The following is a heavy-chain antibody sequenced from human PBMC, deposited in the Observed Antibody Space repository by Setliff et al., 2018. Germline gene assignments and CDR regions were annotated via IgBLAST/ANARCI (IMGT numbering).Heavy chain of an antibody. CDR1: GYTFSNYL. CDR2: INAGNGHT. D-gene: IGHD1-1*01. V-gene: IGHV1-3*01. J-gene: IGHJ4*02. Sequence: ASVKVSCKASGYTFSNYLLHWVRQAPGQSPEWVGWINAGNGHTKYSQRFQDRITITSETSATTVYMELRSLRSEDTAVYYCARDMGQPYYFESWGLGTLVTVSS. CDR3: ARDMGQPYYFES.